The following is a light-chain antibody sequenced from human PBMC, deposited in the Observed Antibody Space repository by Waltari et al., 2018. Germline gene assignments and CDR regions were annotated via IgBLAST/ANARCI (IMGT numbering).Light chain of an antibody. CDR1: QSISNS. CDR2: KAS. J-gene: IGKJ2*03. Sequence: DIQITQSPSTLSASVGDTITITCRASQSISNSLAWYPQQPRKAPKLLIYKASSSGSGVPSRFSGSGSGTEFSLTICSLQTDDFATYCCQQYNTYASIGQGTKLESK. CDR3: QQYNTYAS. V-gene: IGKV1-5*03.